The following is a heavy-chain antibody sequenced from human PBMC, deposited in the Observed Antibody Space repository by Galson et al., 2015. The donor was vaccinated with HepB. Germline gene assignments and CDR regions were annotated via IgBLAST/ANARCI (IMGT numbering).Heavy chain of an antibody. D-gene: IGHD2-8*01. CDR2: ISGSGDFI. J-gene: IGHJ4*02. CDR1: GFSFSRYE. Sequence: SLRLSCAASGFSFSRYEMNWVRQAPGKGLEWVPYISGSGDFIFYADSVKGRFTISRDNAKNSLYLQMNSLRAEDTAIYYCARVDVVLKVFAIFDLWGQGTLVTVSS. V-gene: IGHV3-48*03. CDR3: ARVDVVLKVFAIFDL.